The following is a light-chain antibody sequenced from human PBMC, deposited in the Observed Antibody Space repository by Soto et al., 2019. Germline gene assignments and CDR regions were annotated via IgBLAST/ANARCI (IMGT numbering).Light chain of an antibody. CDR3: CSYAGSTTWV. Sequence: QSALTQPASVSGSPGQSITIPCTGTSSDVGSYDLVSWYQHHPGKAPKLMIYEGSKRASGVSYRFSGSKSRNTASLTISGLQAEDEAEYYCCSYAGSTTWVFGGGTKLTVL. J-gene: IGLJ2*01. CDR1: SSDVGSYDL. V-gene: IGLV2-23*01. CDR2: EGS.